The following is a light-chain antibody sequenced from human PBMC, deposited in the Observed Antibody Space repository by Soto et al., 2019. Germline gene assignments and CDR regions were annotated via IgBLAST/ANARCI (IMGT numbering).Light chain of an antibody. CDR1: QYINTR. V-gene: IGKV3-20*01. J-gene: IGKJ1*01. CDR2: QTS. Sequence: EIVLTHSPATLSSFPCDIVTLSCRASQYINTRLAWYQHRPGQAPRLLIYQTSIRAAGIPARFSASGTGTDFTLTISRLEPEDFAVYYCQQYGTTPRTFGQGTKVDIK. CDR3: QQYGTTPRT.